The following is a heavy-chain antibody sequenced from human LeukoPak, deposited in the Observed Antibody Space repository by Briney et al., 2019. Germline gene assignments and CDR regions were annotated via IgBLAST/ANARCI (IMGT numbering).Heavy chain of an antibody. Sequence: SETLSLTCTVSGGSVSSGSYYWSWIRQPPGKGLEWIGYIYYSGSTDYNPSLKSRVTISVDTSNNQFSLKVTSVTAADTAVYYCARGRTSSSWYPNLDYWGQGTLVTVSS. D-gene: IGHD6-13*01. V-gene: IGHV4-61*01. CDR2: IYYSGST. CDR1: GGSVSSGSYY. CDR3: ARGRTSSSWYPNLDY. J-gene: IGHJ4*02.